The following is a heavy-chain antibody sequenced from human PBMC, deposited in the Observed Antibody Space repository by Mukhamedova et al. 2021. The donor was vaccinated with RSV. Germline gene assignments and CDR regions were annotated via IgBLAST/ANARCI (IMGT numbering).Heavy chain of an antibody. D-gene: IGHD3-22*01. CDR1: W. CDR2: IKQDGSKT. J-gene: IGHJ4*02. Sequence: WMSWIRQPPGKVLEWVANIKQDGSKTYYVDSVRGRFTISRDNSKNSLYLQMNSLRDEDTAVYYCVRTTYYYDAQGDYWGQGTLVT. CDR3: VRTTYYYDAQGDY. V-gene: IGHV3-7*01.